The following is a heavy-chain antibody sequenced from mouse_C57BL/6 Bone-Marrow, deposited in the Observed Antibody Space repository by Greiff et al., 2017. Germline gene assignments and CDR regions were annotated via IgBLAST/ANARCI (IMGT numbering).Heavy chain of an antibody. CDR1: GYSFTGYY. V-gene: IGHV1-42*01. D-gene: IGHD2-4*01. J-gene: IGHJ1*03. Sequence: EVQLQQSGPELVKPGASVKLSCKASGYSFTGYYMHWVKQSPEKSLEWIGEINPSTGGTTYNQKFKAKATLSVDKSSSTAYLQLKSLTSEDSAVYDCAREGVYDYAGGYFAVWGTGTTVTVSS. CDR2: INPSTGGT. CDR3: AREGVYDYAGGYFAV.